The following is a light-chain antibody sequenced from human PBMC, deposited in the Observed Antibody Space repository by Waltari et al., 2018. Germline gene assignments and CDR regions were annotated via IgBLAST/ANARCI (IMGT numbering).Light chain of an antibody. V-gene: IGKV1-39*01. CDR3: QQSYSTPRT. J-gene: IGKJ2*01. CDR2: AAS. Sequence: DIQMTQSPSSLSTSVGDRVTITCRASQNISTYLNWYQQTPGKAPKLLIYAASSLQSGVPSRFSGSGSGTDFTLTISSLQPEDFVTYYCQQSYSTPRTFGQGTRLEIK. CDR1: QNISTY.